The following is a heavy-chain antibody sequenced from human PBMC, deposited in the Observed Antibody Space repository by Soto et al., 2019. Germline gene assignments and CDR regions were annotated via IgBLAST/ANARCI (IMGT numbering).Heavy chain of an antibody. J-gene: IGHJ4*02. CDR3: ASGYSNNSPRKDH. D-gene: IGHD1-26*01. Sequence: EVQMLASGGGLVQPGESLRLSCAGSGFSFSNYYMNWVRQAPGKGLEWVSGISDSGSRTYHADSVKGRFTISRDNSKNKGFLQMNGLRAEDTAVYYCASGYSNNSPRKDHWGQGTLVTVSS. CDR1: GFSFSNYY. CDR2: ISDSGSRT. V-gene: IGHV3-23*01.